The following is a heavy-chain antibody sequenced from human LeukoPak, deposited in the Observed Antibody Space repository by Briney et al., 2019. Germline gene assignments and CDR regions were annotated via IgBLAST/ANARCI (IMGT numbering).Heavy chain of an antibody. D-gene: IGHD6-6*01. CDR3: ARGSWQLAEEVY. V-gene: IGHV4-39*07. Sequence: TSETLSLTCTVSDGSISSRTYYWGWIRQPPGKGLEWIGNIYYSGSTYYNPSLKSRVTISVDTSKNQFSLKLSSVTAADTAVYYCARGSWQLAEEVYWGQGTLVTVSS. J-gene: IGHJ4*02. CDR2: IYYSGST. CDR1: DGSISSRTYY.